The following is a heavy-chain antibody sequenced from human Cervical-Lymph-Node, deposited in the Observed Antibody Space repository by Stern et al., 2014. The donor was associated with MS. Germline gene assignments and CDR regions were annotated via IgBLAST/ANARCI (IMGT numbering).Heavy chain of an antibody. CDR2: ISGSGDST. Sequence: EDQLVESGGALVQPGGSLRLSCAASGFIFTSYDMSWVRQAPGKGLEWVSGISGSGDSTYYADSVKGRFTISRDSSTNTVYLQMHSLRVDDTAVYYCVKANWKGYRRCFDPWGQGTLVTVSS. D-gene: IGHD1-1*01. V-gene: IGHV3-23*04. CDR3: VKANWKGYRRCFDP. J-gene: IGHJ5*01. CDR1: GFIFTSYD.